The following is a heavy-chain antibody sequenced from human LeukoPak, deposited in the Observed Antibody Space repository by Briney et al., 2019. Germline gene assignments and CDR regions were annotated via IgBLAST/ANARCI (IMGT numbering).Heavy chain of an antibody. CDR2: TRNKANSFTT. V-gene: IGHV3-72*01. Sequence: PGGSLRLSCAASGSTVSSNYMSWVRQAPGKGLEWVGRTRNKANSFTTEYAASVKGRFTISRDDSKNSVYLQMNSLKTEDTAVYYCRGYSYGTIAAFHIWGQGTMATVSS. D-gene: IGHD5-18*01. J-gene: IGHJ3*02. CDR1: GSTVSSNY. CDR3: RGYSYGTIAAFHI.